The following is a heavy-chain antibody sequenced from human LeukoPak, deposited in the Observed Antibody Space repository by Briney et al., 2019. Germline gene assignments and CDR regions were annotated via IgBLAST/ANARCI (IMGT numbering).Heavy chain of an antibody. CDR3: AREVASTGYFHFDS. CDR1: GYSISSGYY. D-gene: IGHD6-13*01. Sequence: PSETLSLTCTVSGYSISSGYYWGWIRQPPGKELEWIGSIYHSGNTYHNPSLKSRVTISVDTSKNQFSLKLSSVTAADTAVYYCAREVASTGYFHFDSWGQGTLVTVSS. V-gene: IGHV4-38-2*02. J-gene: IGHJ4*02. CDR2: IYHSGNT.